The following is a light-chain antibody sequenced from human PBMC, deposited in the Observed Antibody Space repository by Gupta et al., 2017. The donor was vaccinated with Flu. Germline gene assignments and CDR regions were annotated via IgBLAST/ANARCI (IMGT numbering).Light chain of an antibody. CDR2: EVS. CDR3: SSYTSSSTYVV. J-gene: IGLJ2*01. Sequence: SALTQPASVSGSPGQSITISCTGTSSDVGGYNYVSWYQQHPGKAPKLMIYEVSNRPPGVSNRFSGSKSGNTASLTISGLQAEDEADYYCSSYTSSSTYVVFGGGIKLTVL. V-gene: IGLV2-14*01. CDR1: SSDVGGYNY.